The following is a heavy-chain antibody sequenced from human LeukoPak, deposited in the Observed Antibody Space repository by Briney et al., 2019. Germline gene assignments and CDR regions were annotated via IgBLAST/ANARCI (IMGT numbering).Heavy chain of an antibody. CDR2: TNPNSGNA. J-gene: IGHJ4*02. CDR1: GYTFTSYD. D-gene: IGHD3-10*01. V-gene: IGHV1-8*01. CDR3: ARGNTHFGEDY. Sequence: ASVKVSCKASGYTFTSYDINWVRQATGQGLEWMGWTNPNSGNAGYAQKFQGRVTMTRNTSISTAYMELSSLRSEDTAVYYCARGNTHFGEDYWGQGTLVTVSS.